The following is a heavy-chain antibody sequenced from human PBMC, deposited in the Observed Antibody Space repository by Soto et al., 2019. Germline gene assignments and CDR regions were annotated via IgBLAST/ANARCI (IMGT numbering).Heavy chain of an antibody. J-gene: IGHJ4*02. CDR3: ARDSAVDGSSGYPTGGFDY. Sequence: QVQLVQSGAEVKKPGSSVKVSCKASGGTFSSYAISWVRQAPGQGLEWMGGIIPIFGTANYAQKFQGRVTITADESTSTAYMELSSLRSEDTAVYYCARDSAVDGSSGYPTGGFDYWGQGTLVTVSS. V-gene: IGHV1-69*01. CDR2: IIPIFGTA. CDR1: GGTFSSYA. D-gene: IGHD3-22*01.